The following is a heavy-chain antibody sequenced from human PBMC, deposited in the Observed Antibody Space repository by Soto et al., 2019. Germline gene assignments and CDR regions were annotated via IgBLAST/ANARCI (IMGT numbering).Heavy chain of an antibody. Sequence: SETLSLTCAVYGESFIGYYWSWISLPPGKGLERIGEISHGGYTNYNPSLKSRVTISVDTTNNQFSLRLSSVTAADTAVYYCARQQYCGSSTCYDSLYYQYMDVWGKGTMVTVSS. CDR3: ARQQYCGSSTCYDSLYYQYMDV. V-gene: IGHV4-34*01. J-gene: IGHJ6*03. CDR1: GESFIGYY. CDR2: ISHGGYT. D-gene: IGHD2-2*01.